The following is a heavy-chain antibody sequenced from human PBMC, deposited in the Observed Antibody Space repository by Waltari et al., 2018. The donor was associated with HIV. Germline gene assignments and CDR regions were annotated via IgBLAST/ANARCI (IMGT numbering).Heavy chain of an antibody. CDR1: GFTFSDYY. D-gene: IGHD4-17*01. Sequence: QVHLVESGGDLVKPGGSLRLSCVASGFTFSDYYMTWIRQAPGKRLEGVSDRAVSSAYTNYGDSVKGRFTMSRDDAKKSLFLQMNSLRPEDTAVYYCARVARGLRQGTFDIWGQGTMVTVSS. V-gene: IGHV3-11*05. CDR2: RAVSSAYT. CDR3: ARVARGLRQGTFDI. J-gene: IGHJ3*02.